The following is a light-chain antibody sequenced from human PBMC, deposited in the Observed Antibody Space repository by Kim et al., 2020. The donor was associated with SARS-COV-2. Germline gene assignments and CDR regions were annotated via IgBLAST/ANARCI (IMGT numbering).Light chain of an antibody. J-gene: IGKJ1*01. V-gene: IGKV1-5*01. CDR3: QHYNNYPWT. CDR1: QSISIW. Sequence: ASVGYRVTITCRASQSISIWLAWYQQKPGEAPKVLIFGASSLQSGVPSRFSGSGSGTEFTLTISSLQPDDFATYYCQHYNNYPWTFGQGTKVDIK. CDR2: GAS.